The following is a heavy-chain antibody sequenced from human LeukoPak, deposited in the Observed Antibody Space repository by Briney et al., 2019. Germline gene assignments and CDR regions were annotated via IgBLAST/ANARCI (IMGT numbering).Heavy chain of an antibody. CDR2: INTNTGNP. Sequence: ASVKVSCKASGYTFTGYYMHWVRQAPGQGLEWMGWINTNTGNPTYAQGFTGRFVFSLDTSVSTAYLQISSLKAEDTAVYYCARDPLWFGESYFDYWGQGTLVTVSS. D-gene: IGHD3-10*01. CDR1: GYTFTGYY. V-gene: IGHV7-4-1*02. CDR3: ARDPLWFGESYFDY. J-gene: IGHJ4*02.